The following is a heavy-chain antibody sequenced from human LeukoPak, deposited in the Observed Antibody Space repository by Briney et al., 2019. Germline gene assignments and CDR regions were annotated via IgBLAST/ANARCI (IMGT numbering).Heavy chain of an antibody. D-gene: IGHD3-16*01. J-gene: IGHJ4*02. V-gene: IGHV3-23*01. Sequence: PGVSLRLSCAASGFTFSTYTMYWVRHPPGKGLEWVSAIIGSGDTTYYAASVKGRLTISRDNSKNTLYLQMNSLRAEDTAVYYCAKVTGGDMITYGGLDYWGQGTLVTVSS. CDR3: AKVTGGDMITYGGLDY. CDR2: IIGSGDTT. CDR1: GFTFSTYT.